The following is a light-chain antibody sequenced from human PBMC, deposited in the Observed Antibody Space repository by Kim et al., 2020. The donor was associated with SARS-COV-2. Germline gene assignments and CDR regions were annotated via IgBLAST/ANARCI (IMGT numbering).Light chain of an antibody. V-gene: IGLV6-57*03. CDR2: EDN. CDR3: QSYDGSNYVV. J-gene: IGLJ2*01. CDR1: SGSIASNY. Sequence: KTVTISCTRSSGSIASNYVQWYQQRPGSAPTTVIYEDNQRPSGVADRFSGSIDSSSNSASLTISGLKTEDEADYYCQSYDGSNYVVFGGGTQLTVL.